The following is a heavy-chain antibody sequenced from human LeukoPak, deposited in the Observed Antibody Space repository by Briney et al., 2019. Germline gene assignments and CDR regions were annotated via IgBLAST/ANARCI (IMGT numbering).Heavy chain of an antibody. CDR2: ISGSGIST. D-gene: IGHD3-10*01. V-gene: IGHV3-23*01. Sequence: GGSPRLFCAASGFTFNTYGMSWGRQAPGKGLEWVSGISGSGISTYYADSVKGRFTISRDNSKNTLYLQMNSLRAEDTAVYYCAKDRGATYKDFGPWGQGTLVTVSS. CDR1: GFTFNTYG. CDR3: AKDRGATYKDFGP. J-gene: IGHJ5*02.